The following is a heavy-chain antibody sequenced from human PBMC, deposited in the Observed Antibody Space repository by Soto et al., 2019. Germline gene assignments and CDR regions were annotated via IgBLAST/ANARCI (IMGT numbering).Heavy chain of an antibody. CDR1: GGSFSGYY. V-gene: IGHV4-34*01. CDR3: ASSSYYDFWSGYFRVYAFDS. Sequence: SETLSLTCAVYGGSFSGYYWSWIRQPPGKGLEWIGEINHSGSTNYNPSLKSRVTISVDTSKNQFSLKLSSVTAADTAVYYCASSSYYDFWSGYFRVYAFDSWGQGTMDTVSS. J-gene: IGHJ3*02. CDR2: INHSGST. D-gene: IGHD3-3*01.